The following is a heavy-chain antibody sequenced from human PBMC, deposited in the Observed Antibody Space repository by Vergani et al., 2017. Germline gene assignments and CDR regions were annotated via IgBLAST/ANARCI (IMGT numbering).Heavy chain of an antibody. Sequence: QVQLVQSGAEVKKPGASVKVSCKASGYTFTSYDINWVRQATGQGLEWMGWMNPNSGNTGYAQKFQGRVTMTRNTSISTAYMELSSLRSEDTAVYYCASGPRGFLELLLVRTGAFDIWGQGTMVTVSS. CDR3: ASGPRGFLELLLVRTGAFDI. CDR2: MNPNSGNT. CDR1: GYTFTSYD. D-gene: IGHD3-3*01. V-gene: IGHV1-8*01. J-gene: IGHJ3*02.